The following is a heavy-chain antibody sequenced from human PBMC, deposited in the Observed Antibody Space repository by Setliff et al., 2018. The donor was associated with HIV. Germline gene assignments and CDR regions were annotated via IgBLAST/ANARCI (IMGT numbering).Heavy chain of an antibody. V-gene: IGHV5-51*01. CDR1: GYSFTTHW. CDR2: VNPGDSNI. CDR3: ARCSGSYPCDGMDV. Sequence: GESLKISCKGSGYSFTTHWIAWVRQMPGKGLEWMGIVNPGDSNITYSPSFQGQVTISADKSISTAYLRWSSLQASDTAMYYCARCSGSYPCDGMDVWGQGTTVTVSS. J-gene: IGHJ6*02. D-gene: IGHD1-26*01.